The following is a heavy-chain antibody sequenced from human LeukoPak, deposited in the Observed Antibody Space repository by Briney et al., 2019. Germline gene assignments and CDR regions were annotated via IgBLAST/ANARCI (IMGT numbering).Heavy chain of an antibody. Sequence: TGGTLRLSCAASGLTFGTYALTAFRKAPEKGLEWASGISGSGGSTYYADSVKGRFTISRDNAKNSLYLQMNSLRAEDTALYYCARESVRSELDLGYWGQGTLVTVSS. J-gene: IGHJ4*02. CDR2: ISGSGGST. CDR1: GLTFGTYA. V-gene: IGHV3-23*01. D-gene: IGHD4-17*01. CDR3: ARESVRSELDLGY.